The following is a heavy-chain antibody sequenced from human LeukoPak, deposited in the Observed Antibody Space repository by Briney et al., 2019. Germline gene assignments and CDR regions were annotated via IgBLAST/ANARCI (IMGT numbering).Heavy chain of an antibody. D-gene: IGHD2-2*01. CDR2: ISAYNGNT. Sequence: ASVKVSCKASGYTFTSYGISWVRQAPGQGLEWMGWISAYNGNTNYAQKLQGRVTMTTDTSTSTAYVELSSLRSEDMAVYYCARAGRSSTSCYDYWGQGTLVTVSS. CDR1: GYTFTSYG. J-gene: IGHJ4*02. CDR3: ARAGRSSTSCYDY. V-gene: IGHV1-18*03.